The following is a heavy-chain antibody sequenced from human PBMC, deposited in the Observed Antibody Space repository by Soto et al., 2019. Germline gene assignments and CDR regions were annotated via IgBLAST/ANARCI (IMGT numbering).Heavy chain of an antibody. CDR1: GFTFTSYE. Sequence: PGGSLRLSCAASGFTFTSYEMNWVRQAPGKGLEWISYISTTGSPIYYADSVKGRFTISRDNAKNSLYLQMNSLRADDTAVYYCAREVGATADYWGQGPLVTVSS. CDR2: ISTTGSPI. CDR3: AREVGATADY. D-gene: IGHD1-26*01. J-gene: IGHJ4*02. V-gene: IGHV3-48*03.